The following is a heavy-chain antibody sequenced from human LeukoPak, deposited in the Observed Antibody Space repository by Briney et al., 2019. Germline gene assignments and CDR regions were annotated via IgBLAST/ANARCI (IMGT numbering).Heavy chain of an antibody. V-gene: IGHV3-23*01. CDR2: ISGSGGST. CDR3: AKDLSSGTGRGFDY. CDR1: GFTFSSYA. J-gene: IGHJ4*02. Sequence: PGGSLRLSCAASGFTFSSYAMSWVRQAPGKGLEWVSAISGSGGSTYYAESVKGRFIIQRDNSKNTLYLQMNSLRAEDTALYYCAKDLSSGTGRGFDYWGQGTLVTVSS. D-gene: IGHD1-1*01.